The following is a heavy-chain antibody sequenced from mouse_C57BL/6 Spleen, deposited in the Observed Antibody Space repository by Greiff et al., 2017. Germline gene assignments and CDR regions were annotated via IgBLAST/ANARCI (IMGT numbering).Heavy chain of an antibody. CDR3: AIMVTGEGPWFAY. V-gene: IGHV1-69*01. CDR1: GYTFTSYW. D-gene: IGHD2-2*01. Sequence: QVQLQQPGAELVMPGASVKLSCKASGYTFTSYWMHWVKQRPGQGLEWIGEFDPSDSYTNYNQKFKGKSTLTVDKSSSTAYMQLSSLTSEDSAVYYCAIMVTGEGPWFAYWGQGTLVTVSA. J-gene: IGHJ3*01. CDR2: FDPSDSYT.